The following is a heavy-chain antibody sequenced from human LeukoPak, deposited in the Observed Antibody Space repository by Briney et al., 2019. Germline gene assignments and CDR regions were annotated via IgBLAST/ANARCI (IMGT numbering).Heavy chain of an antibody. Sequence: GESLRISCKGSGYSFTSYWISWVRQMAGKGLGWMGRIDPSDSYTNYSPSFQGHVTISADKSISTAYLQWSSLKASDTAMYYCARLNGYVPPTAPLDYWGQGTLVTVSS. J-gene: IGHJ4*02. D-gene: IGHD5-12*01. CDR3: ARLNGYVPPTAPLDY. CDR1: GYSFTSYW. V-gene: IGHV5-10-1*01. CDR2: IDPSDSYT.